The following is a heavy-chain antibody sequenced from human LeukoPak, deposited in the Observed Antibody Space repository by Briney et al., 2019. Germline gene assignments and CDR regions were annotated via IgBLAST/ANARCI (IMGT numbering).Heavy chain of an antibody. V-gene: IGHV3-74*01. J-gene: IGHJ4*02. Sequence: GGSLRLSCAASGFTFSSYWMHWVRQAPGKGLVWVSRINSDGSSTSYADSVKGRFTISRDNAKNTLYLQMNSLRAEDTAVYYCAREQANSYYDFWSGQNSLLDYWGQGTLVTVSS. D-gene: IGHD3-3*01. CDR3: AREQANSYYDFWSGQNSLLDY. CDR1: GFTFSSYW. CDR2: INSDGSST.